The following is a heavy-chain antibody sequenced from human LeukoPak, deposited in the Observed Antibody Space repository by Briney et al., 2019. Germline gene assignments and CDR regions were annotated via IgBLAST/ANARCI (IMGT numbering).Heavy chain of an antibody. CDR2: IIPTFGTA. V-gene: IGHV1-69*13. CDR1: GGTFSSYA. CDR3: AQLAAAGIVHWFDP. D-gene: IGHD6-13*01. J-gene: IGHJ5*02. Sequence: SVKVSCKASGGTFSSYAISWVRQAPGQGLEWMGGIIPTFGTANYAQKFQGRVTITADESTSTAYMELSSLRSEDTAVYYCAQLAAAGIVHWFDPGGQGTLVTVSS.